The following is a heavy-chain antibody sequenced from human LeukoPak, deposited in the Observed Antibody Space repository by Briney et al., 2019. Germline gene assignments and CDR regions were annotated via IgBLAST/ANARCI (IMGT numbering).Heavy chain of an antibody. CDR1: GASVSSHF. Sequence: SETLSLTCTVSGASVSSHFWSWIRQPPGKGLEWIGYIYNSGITNYNPSLKSRVTMSVDTSKNQFSLMLRSVTAADTAVYYCARDHLPAGAPGYYMDVWGKGTTVTVS. V-gene: IGHV4-59*02. D-gene: IGHD4/OR15-4a*01. J-gene: IGHJ6*03. CDR3: ARDHLPAGAPGYYMDV. CDR2: IYNSGIT.